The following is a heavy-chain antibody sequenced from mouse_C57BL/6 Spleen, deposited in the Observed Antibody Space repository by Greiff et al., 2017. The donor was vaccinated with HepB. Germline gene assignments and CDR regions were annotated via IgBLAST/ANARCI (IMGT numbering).Heavy chain of an antibody. CDR1: GYTFTNYW. CDR3: ARSGDYGSSYWYFDV. CDR2: IYPGGGYT. Sequence: VQLQQSGAELVRPGTSVKMSCKASGYTFTNYWIGWAKQRPGHGLEWIGDIYPGGGYTNYNEKFKGKATLTADKSSSTAYMQFSSLTSEDSAIYCCARSGDYGSSYWYFDVWGTGTTVTVSS. V-gene: IGHV1-63*01. D-gene: IGHD1-1*01. J-gene: IGHJ1*03.